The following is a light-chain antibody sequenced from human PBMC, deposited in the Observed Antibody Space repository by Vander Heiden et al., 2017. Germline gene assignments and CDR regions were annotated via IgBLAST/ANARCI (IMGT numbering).Light chain of an antibody. CDR2: DAS. V-gene: IGKV1-33*01. CDR1: LDITNY. J-gene: IGKJ5*01. Sequence: DIQMTQSPSSLSASVGDKITITCQASLDITNYLNWYQQKPGKAPKLLIYDASNLETGVPSRFSGSGSGIHFTFTISSLQPEDFATYYCQQYDYLPPTFGQGTRLEIK. CDR3: QQYDYLPPT.